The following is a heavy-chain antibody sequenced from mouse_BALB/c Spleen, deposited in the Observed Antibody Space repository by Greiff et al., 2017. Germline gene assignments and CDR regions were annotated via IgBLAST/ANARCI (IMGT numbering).Heavy chain of an antibody. D-gene: IGHD2-1*01. Sequence: EVQVVESGGGLVKPGGSLKLSCAASGFTFSSYAMSWVRQSPEKRLEWVAEISSGGSYTYYPDTVTGRFTISRDNAKNTLYLEMSSLRSEDTAMYYCARRGNDYAMDYWGQGTSVTVSS. CDR1: GFTFSSYA. J-gene: IGHJ4*01. CDR3: ARRGNDYAMDY. CDR2: ISSGGSYT. V-gene: IGHV5-9-4*01.